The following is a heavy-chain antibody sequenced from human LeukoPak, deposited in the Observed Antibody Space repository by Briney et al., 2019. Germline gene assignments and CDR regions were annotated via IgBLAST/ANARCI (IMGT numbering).Heavy chain of an antibody. J-gene: IGHJ4*02. D-gene: IGHD5-18*01. CDR3: ATTRGYSYGY. Sequence: ASVKVSCKASGGTFSSYAISWARQAPGQGLEWMGGIIPIFGTANYAQKFQGRVTITADKSTSTAYMELSSLRSEDTAVYYCATTRGYSYGYWGQGTLVTVSS. V-gene: IGHV1-69*06. CDR1: GGTFSSYA. CDR2: IIPIFGTA.